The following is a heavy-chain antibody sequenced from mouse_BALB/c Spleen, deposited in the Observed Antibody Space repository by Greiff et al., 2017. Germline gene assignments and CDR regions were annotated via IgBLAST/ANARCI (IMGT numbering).Heavy chain of an antibody. V-gene: IGHV5-6-5*01. CDR1: GFTFSSYA. Sequence: EVQGVESGGGLVKPGGSLKLSCAASGFTFSSYAMSWVRQTPEKRLEWVASISSGGSTYYPDSVKGRFTISRDNARNILYLQMSSLRSEDTAMYYCARGRHYYGYLYAMDYWGQGTSVTVSS. D-gene: IGHD1-2*01. CDR3: ARGRHYYGYLYAMDY. CDR2: ISSGGST. J-gene: IGHJ4*01.